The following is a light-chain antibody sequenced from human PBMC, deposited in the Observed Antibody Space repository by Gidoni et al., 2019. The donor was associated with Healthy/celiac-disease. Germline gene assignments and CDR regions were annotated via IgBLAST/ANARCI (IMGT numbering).Light chain of an antibody. CDR2: LNSDGSH. V-gene: IGLV4-69*01. CDR3: QTWGTGIRGV. CDR1: SGHSSYA. J-gene: IGLJ3*02. Sequence: QLVLTQSPSASASLGASVKLTCTLSSGHSSYAIAWHQQQPEKGTRYLMKLNSDGSHSKGAGLPDRFSGSSSGAERYLTISSLQSEDEADYYCQTWGTGIRGVFGGGTKLTVL.